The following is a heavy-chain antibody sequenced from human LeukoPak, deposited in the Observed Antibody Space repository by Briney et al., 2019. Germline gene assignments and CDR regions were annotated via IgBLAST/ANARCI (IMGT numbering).Heavy chain of an antibody. D-gene: IGHD2-2*01. CDR2: IKSKIDGGTT. J-gene: IGHJ4*02. Sequence: PGGSLRLSFAASGFTLSNAWMSWVRQAPGKGLEWVGLIKSKIDGGTTDYAAPVKGRFTISRDDSKNTLYLQMNSLKAEDTAVFFCTTDRYSTRTDYWGQGTLVTVSS. CDR3: TTDRYSTRTDY. CDR1: GFTLSNAW. V-gene: IGHV3-15*01.